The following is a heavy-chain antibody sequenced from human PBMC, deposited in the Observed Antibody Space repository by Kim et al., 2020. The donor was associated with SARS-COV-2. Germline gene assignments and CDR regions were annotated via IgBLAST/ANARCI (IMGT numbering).Heavy chain of an antibody. CDR1: GGSISSSSYY. D-gene: IGHD2-15*01. J-gene: IGHJ4*02. CDR3: ASGGCSGGSCYGAGGDY. CDR2: IYYSGST. V-gene: IGHV4-39*07. Sequence: SETLSLTCTVSGGSISSSSYYWGWIRQPPGKGLEWIGSIYYSGSTYYNPSLKSRVTISVDTSKNQFSLKLSSVTAADTAVYYCASGGCSGGSCYGAGGDYWGQGTLVTVSS.